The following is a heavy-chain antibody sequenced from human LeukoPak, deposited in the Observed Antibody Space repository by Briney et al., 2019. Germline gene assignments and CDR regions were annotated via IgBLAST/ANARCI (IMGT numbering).Heavy chain of an antibody. CDR2: IIPLLDET. D-gene: IGHD4-11*01. Sequence: SVKVSCKASGGTFSTYVFSWVRQAPGQGLEWMGRIIPLLDETDYAQKFQGRVTITADKSTSTVFMDVSSLKSDDTAVYYCARWTTTYLDYWGQGTLVTVSS. J-gene: IGHJ4*02. CDR3: ARWTTTYLDY. CDR1: GGTFSTYV. V-gene: IGHV1-69*04.